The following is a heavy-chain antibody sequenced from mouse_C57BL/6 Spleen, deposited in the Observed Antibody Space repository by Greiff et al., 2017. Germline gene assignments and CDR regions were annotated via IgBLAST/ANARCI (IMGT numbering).Heavy chain of an antibody. CDR2: IDPEDGET. CDR3: AVDYDGTWFAY. D-gene: IGHD2-4*01. CDR1: GFNIKDYY. V-gene: IGHV14-2*01. J-gene: IGHJ3*01. Sequence: EVHLVESGAELVKPGASVKLSCTASGFNIKDYYMHWVKQRTEQGLEWIGRIDPEDGETKYAPKFQGKATITADTSSNTAYLQLSSLTSEDTAVYYCAVDYDGTWFAYWGQGTLVTVSA.